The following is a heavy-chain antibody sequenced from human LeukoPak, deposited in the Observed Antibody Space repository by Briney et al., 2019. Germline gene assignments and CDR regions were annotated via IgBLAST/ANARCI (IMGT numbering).Heavy chain of an antibody. CDR3: VRGRGYYDGRGYIKNVPFDI. J-gene: IGHJ3*02. D-gene: IGHD3-22*01. V-gene: IGHV3-13*01. CDR1: GFSFSSYD. CDR2: IHVTGDT. Sequence: GGSLRLSCIASGFSFSSYDMHWVRQATGKGLECVSGIHVTGDTYYADSVKGRSTISRENAKISLYLQMNSLRAGDTAVYYCVRGRGYYDGRGYIKNVPFDIWGQGTTVTVSS.